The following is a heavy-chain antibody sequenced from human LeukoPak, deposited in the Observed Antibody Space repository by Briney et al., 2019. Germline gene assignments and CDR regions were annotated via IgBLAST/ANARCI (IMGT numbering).Heavy chain of an antibody. CDR1: RFTISYFA. V-gene: IGHV3-30*18. CDR2: LSDDGSNK. CDR3: AKDPHSSSWYYFDS. D-gene: IGHD6-13*01. J-gene: IGHJ4*02. Sequence: GGSLRLSCAASRFTISYFAMHWVRQAPGKGLEWVAVLSDDGSNKFYADSVKGRFTISRDNSKNTLYLQMNSLRAEDTAFYYCAKDPHSSSWYYFDSWGQGTLVTVSS.